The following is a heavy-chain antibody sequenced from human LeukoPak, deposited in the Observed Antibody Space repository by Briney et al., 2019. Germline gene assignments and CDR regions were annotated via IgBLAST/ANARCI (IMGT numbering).Heavy chain of an antibody. CDR1: GYTFTSYG. CDR2: ISAYNGNT. D-gene: IGHD1-26*01. Sequence: ASVKVSCKASGYTFTSYGISWVRQAPGQGLEWMGWISAYNGNTNYAQKLQGRVTMTTDTSTSTAYMELRSLRSDDTAVYYCARERYSGAKPRNAFDIWGQGTMVTVSS. J-gene: IGHJ3*02. CDR3: ARERYSGAKPRNAFDI. V-gene: IGHV1-18*01.